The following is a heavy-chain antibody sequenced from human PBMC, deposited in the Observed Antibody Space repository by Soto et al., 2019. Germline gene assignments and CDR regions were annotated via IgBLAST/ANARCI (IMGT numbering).Heavy chain of an antibody. Sequence: QVQLVQSGAEVKKPGASVKVSCKASGYTFTSYAMHWVRQAPGQRPEWMGWINAGNGNTKYSQKFQGRVTITRDTSASSAYRGLSSLSSEDTAVYYCSRSLIWFGEVLDYYYYYYMDFWGKGTTVTVSS. CDR1: GYTFTSYA. J-gene: IGHJ6*03. CDR3: SRSLIWFGEVLDYYYYYYMDF. D-gene: IGHD3-10*01. V-gene: IGHV1-3*01. CDR2: INAGNGNT.